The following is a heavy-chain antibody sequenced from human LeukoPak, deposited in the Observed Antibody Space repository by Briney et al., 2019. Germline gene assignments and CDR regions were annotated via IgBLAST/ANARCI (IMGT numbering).Heavy chain of an antibody. D-gene: IGHD1-26*01. Sequence: SETLSLTCTVSGGSISSYYWSWIRQPPGKGLEWIGDIYYSGSTNYNPSLKSRVTISVDTSKNQFSLKLSSVTAADTAVYYCARPEGPWEDNWGQGTLVTVSS. CDR1: GGSISSYY. V-gene: IGHV4-59*08. J-gene: IGHJ4*02. CDR3: ARPEGPWEDN. CDR2: IYYSGST.